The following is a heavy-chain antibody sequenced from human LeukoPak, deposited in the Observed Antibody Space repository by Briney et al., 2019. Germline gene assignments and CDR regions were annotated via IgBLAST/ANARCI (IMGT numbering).Heavy chain of an antibody. J-gene: IGHJ3*02. V-gene: IGHV4-4*02. CDR1: GGSISSSNW. CDR2: IYHSGST. Sequence: SGTLSLTCAVSGGSISSSNWWSWVRQPPGKGLEWIGEIYHSGSTNYNPSLKSRVTISVDTSKKRFSLKLSSVTAADTAVYYCGRSGYSYGADAFDIWGQGTMVTVSS. CDR3: GRSGYSYGADAFDI. D-gene: IGHD5-18*01.